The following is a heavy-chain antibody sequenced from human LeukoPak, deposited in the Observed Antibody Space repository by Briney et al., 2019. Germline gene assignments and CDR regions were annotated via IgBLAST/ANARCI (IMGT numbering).Heavy chain of an antibody. CDR2: ISYDGSSK. D-gene: IGHD3-3*01. V-gene: IGHV3-30*04. CDR3: ARAVGDFWSGYRSGYGMDV. J-gene: IGHJ6*02. Sequence: GRSLRLSCAASGFPFNTYAMHWVRQAPGKGLEWVAVISYDGSSKYSADSVKGRFTISRDNSKNTLYLEMSSLRPEDTAVYYCARAVGDFWSGYRSGYGMDVWGQGTTVTVSS. CDR1: GFPFNTYA.